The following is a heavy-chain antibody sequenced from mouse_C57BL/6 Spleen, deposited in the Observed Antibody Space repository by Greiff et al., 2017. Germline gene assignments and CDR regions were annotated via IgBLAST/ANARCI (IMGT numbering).Heavy chain of an antibody. CDR3: ARNPLGSSRKWYAMDY. J-gene: IGHJ4*01. Sequence: VQLQQSGPGLVQPSQSLSITCTVSGFSLTSYGVHWVRQCPGKGLEWLGVIWSGGNTDYNADFISILSNSKDNSKSQVFFKMNSLEADDKYIYYWARNPLGSSRKWYAMDYWGQGTSVTVSS. D-gene: IGHD1-1*01. CDR1: GFSLTSYG. V-gene: IGHV2-2*01. CDR2: IWSGGNT.